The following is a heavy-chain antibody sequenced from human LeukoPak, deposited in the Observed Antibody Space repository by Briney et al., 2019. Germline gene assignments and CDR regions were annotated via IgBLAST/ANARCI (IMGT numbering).Heavy chain of an antibody. D-gene: IGHD5-12*01. CDR3: ARGSRDPYGGYVGDY. Sequence: GGSLRLSCAASGFTFSSYAMSWVRQAPGKGLEWVAVIWYDGSNKYYADSVKGRFTISRDNSKNTLYLQMNSLRAEDTAVYYCARGSRDPYGGYVGDYWGQGTLVTVSS. CDR2: IWYDGSNK. CDR1: GFTFSSYA. V-gene: IGHV3-33*08. J-gene: IGHJ4*02.